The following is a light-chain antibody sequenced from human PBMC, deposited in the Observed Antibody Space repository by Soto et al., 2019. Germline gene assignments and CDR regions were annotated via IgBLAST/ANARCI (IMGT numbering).Light chain of an antibody. Sequence: EVVMTQSPVTLSVSPGERATLSCRASQIISSNLAWFQQKPGQAPRLLIYAASTRAAGTPARFSGSGSGTEFTLTIGSLQSEDDAVYYCQQYDNWPRTFGPGTTVDIK. J-gene: IGKJ3*01. CDR1: QIISSN. CDR2: AAS. CDR3: QQYDNWPRT. V-gene: IGKV3-15*01.